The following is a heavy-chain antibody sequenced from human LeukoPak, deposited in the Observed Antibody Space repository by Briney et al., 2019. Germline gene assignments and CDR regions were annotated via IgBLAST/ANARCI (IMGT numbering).Heavy chain of an antibody. V-gene: IGHV1-2*02. Sequence: ASVKVSCKASGYTFTGYYMHWVRQAPGQGLEWMGWINPNSGGTNYAQKFQGRVTMTRDTSISTAYMELSRLRSDDTAVYYCARVARGVPAAIRFDPWGQGTLVTVSS. CDR2: INPNSGGT. J-gene: IGHJ5*02. D-gene: IGHD2-2*01. CDR1: GYTFTGYY. CDR3: ARVARGVPAAIRFDP.